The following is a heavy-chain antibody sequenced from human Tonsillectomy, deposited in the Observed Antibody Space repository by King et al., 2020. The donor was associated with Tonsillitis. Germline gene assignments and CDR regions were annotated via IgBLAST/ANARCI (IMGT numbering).Heavy chain of an antibody. J-gene: IGHJ6*02. V-gene: IGHV1-18*01. CDR1: GYTFTSYG. D-gene: IGHD3-10*01. CDR3: ARVIRGGAESYYNPSYYVMDV. CDR2: ISAYNGNT. Sequence: VQLVESGAEVKKPGDSVKVSCKASGYTFTSYGISWVRQAPGQGLEWMGWISAYNGNTDYVQKFQGRVTLTTDTSTSTAYMDLRSLRSDDTAVYYCARVIRGGAESYYNPSYYVMDVWGQETTVTVS.